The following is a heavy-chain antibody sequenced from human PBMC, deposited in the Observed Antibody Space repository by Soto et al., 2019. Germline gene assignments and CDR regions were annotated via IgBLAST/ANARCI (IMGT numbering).Heavy chain of an antibody. CDR2: IYYSGST. Sequence: QVQLQESGPGLVKPSQTLSLTCTVSGGSISSGGYYWSWIRQHPGKGLEWIGYIYYSGSTYYNPSLKSRVTRPVDTSKNQCSLKLSSVTAADTAVYYCARVGGINWFDPWGQGTLVTVSS. D-gene: IGHD1-20*01. J-gene: IGHJ5*02. CDR1: GGSISSGGYY. V-gene: IGHV4-31*03. CDR3: ARVGGINWFDP.